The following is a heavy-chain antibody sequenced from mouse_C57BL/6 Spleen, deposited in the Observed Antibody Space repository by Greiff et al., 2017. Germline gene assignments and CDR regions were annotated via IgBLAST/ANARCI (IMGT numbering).Heavy chain of an antibody. J-gene: IGHJ4*01. Sequence: EVMLVESGGGLVQPGGSMKLSCVASGFTFSNYWMNWVRQSPEKGLEWVAQIRLKSDNYATHYAESVKGRFTISRDDSKSSVYLQMNNLRAEDTGIDYCAYSLYAMDYWGQGTSVTVSS. CDR2: IRLKSDNYAT. CDR3: AYSLYAMDY. CDR1: GFTFSNYW. D-gene: IGHD2-12*01. V-gene: IGHV6-3*01.